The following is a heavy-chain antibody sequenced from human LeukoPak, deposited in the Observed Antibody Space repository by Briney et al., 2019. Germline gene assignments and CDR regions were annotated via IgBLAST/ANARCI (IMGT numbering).Heavy chain of an antibody. CDR2: ISRNGGRT. Sequence: GGSLRLSCSASGXTFSTYAMHWVRQAPGKGLESVSAISRNGGRTYYADSVKGRITISRDNSKNTLYLQMNSLRADDTAIYYCAKDYGYRGYDSYFDYWGQGTLVTVSS. D-gene: IGHD5-12*01. V-gene: IGHV3-64*04. CDR1: GXTFSTYA. J-gene: IGHJ4*02. CDR3: AKDYGYRGYDSYFDY.